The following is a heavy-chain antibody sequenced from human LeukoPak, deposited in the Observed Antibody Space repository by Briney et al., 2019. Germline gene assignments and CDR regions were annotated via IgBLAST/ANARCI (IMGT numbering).Heavy chain of an antibody. CDR1: GFTFSSYG. CDR3: AKDSLYCSGGSCYPEYFQH. Sequence: PGRSLRLSCAASGFTFSSYGMHGVRQAPGKGLEGVAVIWYDGSNKYYEDSVKGRFTISRDNSKNTLYLQMNSLRAEDTAVYYCAKDSLYCSGGSCYPEYFQHWGQGTLVTVSS. J-gene: IGHJ1*01. D-gene: IGHD2-15*01. V-gene: IGHV3-33*06. CDR2: IWYDGSNK.